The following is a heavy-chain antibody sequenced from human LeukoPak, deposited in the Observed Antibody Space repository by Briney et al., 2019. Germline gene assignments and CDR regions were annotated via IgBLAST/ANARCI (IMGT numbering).Heavy chain of an antibody. J-gene: IGHJ4*02. CDR2: IYPGDSDT. CDR1: GYSFTSYW. Sequence: GESLKISCKGSGYSFTSYWLGGVRKMPGKGLEWMGIIYPGDSDTRYSPSFQGQVTISADKSISTAYLQWSSLKSSDTAMYYCARLSDRNWGHPPDYWGQGTLVTVSS. V-gene: IGHV5-51*01. CDR3: ARLSDRNWGHPPDY. D-gene: IGHD7-27*01.